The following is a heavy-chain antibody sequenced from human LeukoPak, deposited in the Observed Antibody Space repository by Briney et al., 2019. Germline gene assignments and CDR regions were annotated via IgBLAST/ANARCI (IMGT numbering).Heavy chain of an antibody. J-gene: IGHJ4*02. Sequence: SETLSLTCAVYGGSLSGSYCTWIRQSPEKGLEWIGEINHSGRTNYNPSLESRATISVDTSNNQFSLKLRSVTAADTAVYYCASDPCSTINCPLRFWGQGTLVTVFS. V-gene: IGHV4-34*01. CDR3: ASDPCSTINCPLRF. CDR2: INHSGRT. D-gene: IGHD2/OR15-2a*01. CDR1: GGSLSGSY.